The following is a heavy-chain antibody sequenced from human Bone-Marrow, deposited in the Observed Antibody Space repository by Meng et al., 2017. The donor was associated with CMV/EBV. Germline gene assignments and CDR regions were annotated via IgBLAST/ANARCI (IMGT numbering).Heavy chain of an antibody. CDR2: ISYDGSNK. CDR3: ARGYCSSTSCYTGSSYYYYGMDV. Sequence: GESLKISCAASGFTFGSYWMHWVRQAPGKGLEWVTVISYDGSNKYYADSVKGRFTISRDNSKNTLYLQMNSLRAEDTAVYYCARGYCSSTSCYTGSSYYYYGMDVWGQGTTVTVSS. D-gene: IGHD2-2*02. CDR1: GFTFGSYW. J-gene: IGHJ6*02. V-gene: IGHV3-30-3*01.